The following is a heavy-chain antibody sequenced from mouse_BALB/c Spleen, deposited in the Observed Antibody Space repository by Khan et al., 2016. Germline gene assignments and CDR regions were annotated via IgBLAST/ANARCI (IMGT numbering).Heavy chain of an antibody. CDR3: APYGNDVAVDY. D-gene: IGHD2-2*01. Sequence: QVQLQQSGAELAKPGASVKMSCKASGYTFTSYWMHWVKQRPGQGLEWIGYINPSTGYTEYNQKFKDKATLTADKSSSTAYMQLSSLTSEDSAVYYCAPYGNDVAVDYWGQGTTLTVSS. CDR2: INPSTGYT. V-gene: IGHV1-7*01. J-gene: IGHJ2*01. CDR1: GYTFTSYW.